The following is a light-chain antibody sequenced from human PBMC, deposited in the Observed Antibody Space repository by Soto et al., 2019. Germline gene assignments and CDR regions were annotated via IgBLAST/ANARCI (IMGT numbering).Light chain of an antibody. CDR2: SAS. CDR3: QQYGSSPRG. J-gene: IGKJ1*01. Sequence: ETVMTQSPATLSVSPGERATLSCMASQSVDSTLAWYQQKPGQAPRLLIHSASARAPGFSDRFSGSGSGTDFTLTISRLEPEDFAVYYCQQYGSSPRGFGQGTKVDIK. V-gene: IGKV3-20*01. CDR1: QSVDST.